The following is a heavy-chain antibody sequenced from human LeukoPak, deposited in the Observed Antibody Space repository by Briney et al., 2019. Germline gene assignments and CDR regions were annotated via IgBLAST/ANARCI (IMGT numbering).Heavy chain of an antibody. CDR2: IYPGDSDT. D-gene: IGHD2/OR15-2a*01. J-gene: IGHJ3*02. CDR3: ARHLLPATVSSYDAFEI. CDR1: GYSFTSYW. V-gene: IGHV5-51*01. Sequence: GESLKISCKGSGYSFTSYWIGWVRQMPGKGLEWMWIIYPGDSDTRYSPSFQGQVTISVDKSISTAYLQWSSLKASDTAMYYCARHLLPATVSSYDAFEIWGQGTMVTVSS.